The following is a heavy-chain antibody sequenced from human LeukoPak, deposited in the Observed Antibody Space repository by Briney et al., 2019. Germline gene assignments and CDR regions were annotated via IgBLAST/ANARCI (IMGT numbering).Heavy chain of an antibody. Sequence: GGSLRLSCAASGFTFSSYAMSWVRQAPGKGLEWVSAISGSGGSTYYADSVKGRFTISRDNSKNTLYLQMNSLRAEDTAVYYCARDSILTGYYYYYYGMDVWGQGTTVTVSS. D-gene: IGHD3-9*01. CDR1: GFTFSSYA. J-gene: IGHJ6*02. V-gene: IGHV3-23*01. CDR3: ARDSILTGYYYYYYGMDV. CDR2: ISGSGGST.